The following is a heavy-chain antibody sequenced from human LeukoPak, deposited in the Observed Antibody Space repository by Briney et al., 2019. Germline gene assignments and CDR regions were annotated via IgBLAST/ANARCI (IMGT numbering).Heavy chain of an antibody. Sequence: PGGSLRLSCAASGFTFSSYVVSWVRQAPGKGLEWVSAISGSGGSTYYADSVKGRFTISRDNSKNTLYLQMNSLRAEDTAVYYCAKDGEYYYDSSVYCFDYWGQGTLVTVSS. CDR1: GFTFSSYV. D-gene: IGHD3-22*01. CDR2: ISGSGGST. CDR3: AKDGEYYYDSSVYCFDY. J-gene: IGHJ4*02. V-gene: IGHV3-23*01.